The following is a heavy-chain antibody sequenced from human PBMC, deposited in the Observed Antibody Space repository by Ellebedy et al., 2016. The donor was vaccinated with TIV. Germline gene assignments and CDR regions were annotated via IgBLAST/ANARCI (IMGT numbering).Heavy chain of an antibody. CDR1: GFTFSSYA. V-gene: IGHV3-30*04. CDR3: ASFSDYIYFYAMNV. J-gene: IGHJ6*02. CDR2: ISYSGKNK. Sequence: PGGSLRLSCAASGFTFSSYAMYWVRQAPGKGLECVAVISYSGKNKDYADSVKGRFTISRDTSNYTLFLQMNNLRVDDTAVYYCASFSDYIYFYAMNVWGQGTTVTVSS. D-gene: IGHD2/OR15-2a*01.